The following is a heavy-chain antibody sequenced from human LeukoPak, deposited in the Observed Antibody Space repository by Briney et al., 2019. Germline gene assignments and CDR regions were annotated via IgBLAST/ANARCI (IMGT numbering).Heavy chain of an antibody. Sequence: PSETLSLTCTVSGGSISSYYWGWIRQPPGKGLEWIGTIYSSVSTYYNPSLKSRVTISVDTSKNQFSLKLTSVTAADTAVFYCVCGSGYFFDHWGQGTLVTVSS. CDR1: GGSISSYY. V-gene: IGHV4-39*01. D-gene: IGHD1-14*01. CDR2: IYSSVST. CDR3: VCGSGYFFDH. J-gene: IGHJ4*02.